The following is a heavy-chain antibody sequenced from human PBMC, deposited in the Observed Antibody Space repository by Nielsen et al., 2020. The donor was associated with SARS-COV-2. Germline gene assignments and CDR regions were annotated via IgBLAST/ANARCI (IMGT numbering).Heavy chain of an antibody. J-gene: IGHJ6*02. D-gene: IGHD3-16*01. CDR2: ISSDGNHK. CDR1: GFTFSNFA. CDR3: ARGGQNFYYRMDV. V-gene: IGHV3-30-3*01. Sequence: SLKISCAASGFTFSNFAIHWVRQAPGKGLEWVAVISSDGNHKDYADSVKGRFTISRDNSKNTLYVQMDSLRADDMAVYYCARGGQNFYYRMDVWGQGTTVTVSS.